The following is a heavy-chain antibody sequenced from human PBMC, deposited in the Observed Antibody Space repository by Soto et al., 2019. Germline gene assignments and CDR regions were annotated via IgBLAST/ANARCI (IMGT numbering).Heavy chain of an antibody. CDR2: ISGSGGST. CDR1: GFTFSSYA. D-gene: IGHD5-18*01. CDR3: DNGWDTAMVAP. Sequence: EVQLLESGGGLVQPGGSLRLSCAASGFTFSSYAMSWVRQAPGKGLEWVSAISGSGGSTYYADSVKGRFTISRDNSKNTLYRQMNSLRAEDTAVYYCDNGWDTAMVAPWGQGTLVTFSS. V-gene: IGHV3-23*01. J-gene: IGHJ5*02.